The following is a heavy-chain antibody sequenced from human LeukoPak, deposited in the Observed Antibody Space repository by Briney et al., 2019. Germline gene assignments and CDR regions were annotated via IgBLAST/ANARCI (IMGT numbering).Heavy chain of an antibody. CDR2: IIPILGIA. D-gene: IGHD3-22*01. V-gene: IGHV1-69*04. J-gene: IGHJ3*02. CDR1: GGTFSSYA. Sequence: ASVRVSCKASGGTFSSYAISWVRQAPGQGLEWMGRIIPILGIANYAQKFQGRVTITADKSTSTAYMELSSLRSEDTAVYYCARDPGGIYYDSSGYPDIAFDIWGQGTMVTVSS. CDR3: ARDPGGIYYDSSGYPDIAFDI.